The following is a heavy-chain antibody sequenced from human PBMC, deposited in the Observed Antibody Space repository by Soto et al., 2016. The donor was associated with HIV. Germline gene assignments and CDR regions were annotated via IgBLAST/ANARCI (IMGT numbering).Heavy chain of an antibody. D-gene: IGHD4-17*01. Sequence: VQLVESGGGVVQPGRSLRLSCAASGFTFSSYGMHWVRQAPGKGLEWVAVIWYDGSKKYYADSLKGRFTISRDNSKNMLYLQMNSLRADDTAVYYCARVYGGNTFDYVGPGNPGHRLL. CDR2: IWYDGSKK. V-gene: IGHV3-33*01. CDR1: GFTFSSYG. CDR3: ARVYGGNTFDY. J-gene: IGHJ4*02.